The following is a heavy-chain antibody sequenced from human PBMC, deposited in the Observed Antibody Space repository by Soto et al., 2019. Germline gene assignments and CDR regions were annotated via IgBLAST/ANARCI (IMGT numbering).Heavy chain of an antibody. V-gene: IGHV4-39*01. CDR2: IYYSGST. CDR3: ARHLRGYSGYDQRFYYYGMDV. Sequence: SGTLSLPSPVSGAPFRSSSSSWGWIRQPPGRGLEGIGGIYYSGSTYYNPSLKSRVTISVDTSKNQFSLKLSSVTAADTAVYYCARHLRGYSGYDQRFYYYGMDVWGQGTTVTVSS. D-gene: IGHD5-12*01. CDR1: GAPFRSSSSS. J-gene: IGHJ6*02.